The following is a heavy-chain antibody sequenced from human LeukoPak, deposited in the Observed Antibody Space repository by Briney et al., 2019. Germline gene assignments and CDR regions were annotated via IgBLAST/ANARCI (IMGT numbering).Heavy chain of an antibody. CDR1: GSTFSSYS. CDR3: ARDSTYYYDSSGYPPDY. D-gene: IGHD3-22*01. V-gene: IGHV3-21*01. J-gene: IGHJ4*02. CDR2: ISSSSSYI. Sequence: PGGSLRLSCAASGSTFSSYSMNWVRQAPGKGLGWVSSISSSSSYIYYADSVKGRFTISRDNAKNSLYLQMNSLRAEDTAVYYCARDSTYYYDSSGYPPDYWGQGTLVTVSS.